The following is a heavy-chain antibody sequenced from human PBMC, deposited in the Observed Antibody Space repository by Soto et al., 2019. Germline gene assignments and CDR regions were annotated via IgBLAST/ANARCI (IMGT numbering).Heavy chain of an antibody. V-gene: IGHV3-49*04. J-gene: IGHJ6*02. CDR2: IRSKAYGGTT. D-gene: IGHD6-19*01. CDR1: GFTFGDYA. CDR3: NRDKGGEKLELPPPPSPGGQWLVAYYYYGMDV. Sequence: GGSLRLSCTASGFTFGDYAMSWVRQAPGKGLEWVGFIRSKAYGGTTEYAASVKGRFTISRDDSKSXXYLXMNSLKTEDTAVYYCNRDKGGEKLELPPPPSPGGQWLVAYYYYGMDVWGQGTTVTVSS.